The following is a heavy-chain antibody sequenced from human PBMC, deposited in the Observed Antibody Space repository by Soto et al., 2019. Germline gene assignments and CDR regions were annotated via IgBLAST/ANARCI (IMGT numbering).Heavy chain of an antibody. V-gene: IGHV3-66*01. J-gene: IGHJ6*03. D-gene: IGHD4-17*01. CDR3: ARDPVPTDNYYYYMDV. Sequence: GGSLRLSCAASGFTVSSNYMSWVRQAPGKGLEWVSVIYSGGSTYYADSVKGRFTISRDNSNNTLFLQMNSLRAEDTAVYYCARDPVPTDNYYYYMDVWGKGTTVTVSS. CDR1: GFTVSSNY. CDR2: IYSGGST.